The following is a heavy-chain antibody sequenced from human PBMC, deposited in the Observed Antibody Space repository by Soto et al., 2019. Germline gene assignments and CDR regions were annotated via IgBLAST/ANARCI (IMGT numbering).Heavy chain of an antibody. V-gene: IGHV1-24*01. D-gene: IGHD3-22*01. CDR3: ATNHYYDSSGYYYQ. Sequence: ASVKVSCKASGYTFTGYYMHWVRQAPGKGLEWMGGFDPEDGETIYAQKFQGRVTMTEDTSTDTAYMELSSLRSEDTAVYYCATNHYYDSSGYYYQWGQGTLVTVSS. J-gene: IGHJ4*02. CDR1: GYTFTGYY. CDR2: FDPEDGET.